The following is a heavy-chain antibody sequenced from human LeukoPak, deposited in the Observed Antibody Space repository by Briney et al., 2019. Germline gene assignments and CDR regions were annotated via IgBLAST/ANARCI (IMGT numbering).Heavy chain of an antibody. V-gene: IGHV1-18*01. J-gene: IGHJ5*02. CDR1: GYTFTSYG. Sequence: ASVKVSCKASGYTFTSYGISWVRQAPGQGLEWMGWISAYNGNTNYAQKFQGRVTMTRDTSISTAYMELSRLRSDDTAVYYCARAKVQLLWFGDAFDPWGQGTLVTVSS. CDR2: ISAYNGNT. D-gene: IGHD3-10*01. CDR3: ARAKVQLLWFGDAFDP.